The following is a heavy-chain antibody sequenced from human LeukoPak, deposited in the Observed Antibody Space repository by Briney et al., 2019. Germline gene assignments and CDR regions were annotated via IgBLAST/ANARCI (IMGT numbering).Heavy chain of an antibody. CDR2: IKQDESEK. CDR1: GFTFSTFW. J-gene: IGHJ1*01. V-gene: IGHV3-7*01. D-gene: IGHD2-15*01. Sequence: GGSLRLSCAASGFTFSTFWMSWVRQAPGKGLEWVANIKQDESEKNYVDSVKGRFTISRDNARNSVYLQMNSVTAEDTAVYYCARGGGTRTHWGRGVLVTVSS. CDR3: ARGGGTRTH.